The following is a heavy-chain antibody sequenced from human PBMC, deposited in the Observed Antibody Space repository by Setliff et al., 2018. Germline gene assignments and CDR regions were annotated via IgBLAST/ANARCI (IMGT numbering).Heavy chain of an antibody. CDR1: GATLSIYG. V-gene: IGHV1-69*05. D-gene: IGHD2-8*01. J-gene: IGHJ6*03. CDR2: VIPIFGTT. Sequence: SVKVSCKASGATLSIYGISWVRQAPGQGLEWMGGVIPIFGTTNYAQKFQGRVTIITDESTNTAYMELSSLRSEYTSVYYCAREGVDARSSTDDRYYMDVWGKGTTVTVSS. CDR3: AREGVDARSSTDDRYYMDV.